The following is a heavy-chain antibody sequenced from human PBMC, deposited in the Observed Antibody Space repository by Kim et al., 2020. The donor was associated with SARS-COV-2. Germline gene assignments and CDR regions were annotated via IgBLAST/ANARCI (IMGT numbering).Heavy chain of an antibody. CDR1: GFTFSSYR. Sequence: GGSLRLSCAASGFTFSSYRMHWVRQAPGKGLVWVSRINSDGSSTSYADSVKGRFTISRDNAKNTLYLQMNSLRAEDTAVYYCARDMGQYYYDSSGYASYYYYGIDVWGQGTTVTVSS. CDR3: ARDMGQYYYDSSGYASYYYYGIDV. V-gene: IGHV3-74*01. J-gene: IGHJ6*02. D-gene: IGHD3-22*01. CDR2: INSDGSST.